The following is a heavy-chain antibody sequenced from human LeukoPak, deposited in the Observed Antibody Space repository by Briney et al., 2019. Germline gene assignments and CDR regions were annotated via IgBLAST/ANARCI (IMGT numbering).Heavy chain of an antibody. CDR3: ARGYSSGWFSSIAY. Sequence: PGGSLRLSCAASGFTFDDYAMHWVRQAPGKGLEWVSGISWNSGSIGYADSVKGRFTISRDNAKNSLYLQMNSLRAEDTALYYCARGYSSGWFSSIAYWGQGTLVTVSS. CDR1: GFTFDDYA. CDR2: ISWNSGSI. V-gene: IGHV3-9*01. J-gene: IGHJ4*02. D-gene: IGHD6-19*01.